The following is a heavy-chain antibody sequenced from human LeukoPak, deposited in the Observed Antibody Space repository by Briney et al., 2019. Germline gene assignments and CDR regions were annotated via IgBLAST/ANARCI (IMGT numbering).Heavy chain of an antibody. Sequence: GGSLRLSCAASGFTFSSYGMHWVRQAPGKGLEWVAVISYDGSNKYYADSVKGRFTISRDNSKNTLYLQMNSLRAEDTAVYYCAKGRDTFGGVMASDYWGQGTLVTVSS. D-gene: IGHD3-16*01. CDR1: GFTFSSYG. J-gene: IGHJ4*02. CDR3: AKGRDTFGGVMASDY. CDR2: ISYDGSNK. V-gene: IGHV3-30*18.